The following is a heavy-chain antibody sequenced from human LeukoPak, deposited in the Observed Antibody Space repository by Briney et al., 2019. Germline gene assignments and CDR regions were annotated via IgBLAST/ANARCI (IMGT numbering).Heavy chain of an antibody. D-gene: IGHD3-22*01. CDR2: IYSGGST. CDR3: ARSYYASSGHDY. CDR1: GFTVSSNY. J-gene: IGHJ4*02. Sequence: GGSLRLSCAASGFTVSSNYMSWVRQAPGKGLEWVSVIYSGGSTYYADSVKGRFTISRDNSKNTLYLPMNSLSAEDTAVYYCARSYYASSGHDYWGQGTLVTVSS. V-gene: IGHV3-66*01.